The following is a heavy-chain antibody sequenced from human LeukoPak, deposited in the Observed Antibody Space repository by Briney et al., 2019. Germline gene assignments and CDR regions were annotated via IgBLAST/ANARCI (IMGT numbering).Heavy chain of an antibody. J-gene: IGHJ4*02. Sequence: GGSLRLSCAASGFTFSDYYMSWLRQAPGKGLEWVLYISSSSSYTHSADSVKGRFTIPRDNAKNSLYLQMNSLRAEDTAVYYCARDEGYCSGGSCYSNYWGQGTLVTVSS. D-gene: IGHD2-15*01. CDR1: GFTFSDYY. V-gene: IGHV3-11*06. CDR2: ISSSSSYT. CDR3: ARDEGYCSGGSCYSNY.